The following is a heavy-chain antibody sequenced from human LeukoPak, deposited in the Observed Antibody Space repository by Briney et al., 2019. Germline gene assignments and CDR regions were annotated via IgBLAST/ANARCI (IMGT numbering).Heavy chain of an antibody. D-gene: IGHD3-10*01. V-gene: IGHV1-24*01. CDR2: FDPEDGET. CDR3: ATGSGSYYKPLYYYYGMDV. CDR1: GYTLTELS. J-gene: IGHJ6*02. Sequence: ASVKVSCKVSGYTLTELSMHWVRQAPGKGLEWMGGFDPEDGETIYAQKFQGRVTMTEDTSTDAAYMELSSLRSEDTAVYYCATGSGSYYKPLYYYYGMDVWGQGTTVTVSS.